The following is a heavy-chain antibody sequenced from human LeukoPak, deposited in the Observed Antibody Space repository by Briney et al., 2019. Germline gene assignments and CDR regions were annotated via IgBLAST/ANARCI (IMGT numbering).Heavy chain of an antibody. CDR2: ISGSGGST. Sequence: PGGSLRLSCTASGFTFGDYAMSWFRQAPGKGLEWVSAISGSGGSTYYADSVKGRFTISRDNSKNTLYLQMNSLRAEDTAVYYCAKEIIIAVALRGFDYWGQGTLVTVSS. V-gene: IGHV3-23*01. D-gene: IGHD6-19*01. J-gene: IGHJ4*02. CDR1: GFTFGDYA. CDR3: AKEIIIAVALRGFDY.